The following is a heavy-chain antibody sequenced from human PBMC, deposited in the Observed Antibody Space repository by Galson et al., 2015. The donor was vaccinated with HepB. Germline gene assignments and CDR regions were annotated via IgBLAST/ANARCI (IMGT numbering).Heavy chain of an antibody. J-gene: IGHJ3*02. V-gene: IGHV4-59*01. CDR1: GGSIRSYY. CDR3: AGWLVITAFDI. CDR2: IYYSGST. Sequence: SETLSLTCTVSGGSIRSYYWSWIRQPPGKGLEWMGYIYYSGSTNYNPSLKSRVTISVDTSKNQFSLKLSSVTAADTAVYYCAGWLVITAFDIWGQGTMVTVSS. D-gene: IGHD6-19*01.